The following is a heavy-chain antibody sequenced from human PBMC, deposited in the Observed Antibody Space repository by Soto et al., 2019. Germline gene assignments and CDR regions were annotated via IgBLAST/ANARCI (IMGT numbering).Heavy chain of an antibody. D-gene: IGHD3-16*02. J-gene: IGHJ4*02. CDR1: GYTFTSYA. V-gene: IGHV1-3*01. CDR2: INAGNGNT. CDR3: ARECGGLHLGELSLGPFDY. Sequence: ASVKVSCKASGYTFTSYAMHWVRQAPGQRLEWMGWINAGNGNTKYSQKFQGRVTITRDTSASTAYMELSSLRSEDTAVYYCARECGGLHLGELSLGPFDYWGQGTLVTVSS.